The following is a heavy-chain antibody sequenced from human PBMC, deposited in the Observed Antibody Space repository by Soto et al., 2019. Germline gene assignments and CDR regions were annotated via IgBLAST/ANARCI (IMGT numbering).Heavy chain of an antibody. J-gene: IGHJ4*02. CDR3: AKDNYYDSSGYSDY. D-gene: IGHD3-22*01. CDR2: ISGSGGST. V-gene: IGHV3-23*01. Sequence: GGSLRLSCAASGFTFSSYAMSGVRQAPGKGLEWVSAISGSGGSTYYADSVKGRFTISRDNSKNTLYLQMNSLRAEDTAVYYCAKDNYYDSSGYSDYWGQGTLVTVSS. CDR1: GFTFSSYA.